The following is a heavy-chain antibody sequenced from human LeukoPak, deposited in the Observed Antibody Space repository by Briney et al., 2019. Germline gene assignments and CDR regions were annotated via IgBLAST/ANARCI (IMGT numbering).Heavy chain of an antibody. V-gene: IGHV4-34*01. CDR3: ARHGTYYDILTGYLRYRYFDL. D-gene: IGHD3-9*01. CDR1: GGSFSGYY. CDR2: INHSGST. Sequence: SETLSLTCAVYGGSFSGYYWSWIRQPPGKGLEWIGEINHSGSTNYNPSLKSRVTIPVDTSKNQFSLKLSSVTAADTAVYYCARHGTYYDILTGYLRYRYFDLWGRGTLVTVSS. J-gene: IGHJ2*01.